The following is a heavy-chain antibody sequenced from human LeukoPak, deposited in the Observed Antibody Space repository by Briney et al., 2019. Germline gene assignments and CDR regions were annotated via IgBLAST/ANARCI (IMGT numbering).Heavy chain of an antibody. Sequence: QAGGSLRLSCAASGFTFSSYEMNWVRQAPGKGLEWVSYISSSGSTIYYADSVKGRFTISRDNAKNSLYLQMNSLRAEDTAVYYCARVRGGYNSFYFDYWGQGTLVTVSS. V-gene: IGHV3-48*03. J-gene: IGHJ4*02. D-gene: IGHD5-24*01. CDR3: ARVRGGYNSFYFDY. CDR2: ISSSGSTI. CDR1: GFTFSSYE.